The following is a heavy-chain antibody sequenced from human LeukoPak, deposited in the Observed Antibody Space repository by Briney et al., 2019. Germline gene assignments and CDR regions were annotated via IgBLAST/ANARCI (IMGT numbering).Heavy chain of an antibody. D-gene: IGHD2-15*01. CDR1: GFPFSSYW. J-gene: IGHJ4*02. CDR2: ISGSGGST. Sequence: GGSLRLSCVASGFPFSSYWMTWVRQALGKGLEWVSAISGSGGSTYYADSVKGRFTISRDNSKKTLYLQMNSLRAEDTAVYYCAKMSRGLVVVVAAHFDYWGQGTLVTVSS. V-gene: IGHV3-23*01. CDR3: AKMSRGLVVVVAAHFDY.